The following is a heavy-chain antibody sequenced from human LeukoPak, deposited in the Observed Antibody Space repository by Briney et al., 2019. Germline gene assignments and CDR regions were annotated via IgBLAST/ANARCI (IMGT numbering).Heavy chain of an antibody. CDR2: IRYDGSNK. CDR1: GFTFSSYG. CDR3: AKVHSSGYYYIFLRHYYMDV. V-gene: IGHV3-30*02. J-gene: IGHJ6*03. Sequence: GGSLRLSCAASGFTFSSYGMHWVRQAPGKGLEWVAFIRYDGSNKYYADSVKGRFTISKDNSKNTLYLQMNSLRAEDTAVYYCAKVHSSGYYYIFLRHYYMDVWGKGTTVTISS. D-gene: IGHD3-22*01.